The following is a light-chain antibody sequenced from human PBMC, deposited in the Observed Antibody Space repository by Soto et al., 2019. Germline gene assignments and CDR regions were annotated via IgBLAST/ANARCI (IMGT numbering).Light chain of an antibody. CDR2: AAS. CDR1: QSVSSSY. CDR3: QLYGSSPPRYT. J-gene: IGKJ2*01. Sequence: ESVLTQSPGTLSLSPGERATLSCRASQSVSSSYLAWYQQKPGQARRLLIYAASTRATGIPDRFSGSGSGTDFTLTISRLEPEDFAVYFCQLYGSSPPRYTFGQGTKLEIK. V-gene: IGKV3-20*01.